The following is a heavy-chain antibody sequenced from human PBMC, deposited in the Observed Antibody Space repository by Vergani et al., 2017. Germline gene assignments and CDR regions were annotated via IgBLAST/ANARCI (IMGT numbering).Heavy chain of an antibody. J-gene: IGHJ3*02. CDR2: IIPIFGTA. CDR3: ACRYYYDSSQLLLGDAFDI. V-gene: IGHV1-69*01. CDR1: GGTFSSYA. Sequence: QVQLVQSGAEVKKPGSSVKVSCKASGGTFSSYAISWVRQAPGQGLEWMGGIIPIFGTANYAQKFQGRVTITADESTSTAYMELSSLRSEDTAVYYCACRYYYDSSQLLLGDAFDIWGQGTMVTVSS. D-gene: IGHD3-22*01.